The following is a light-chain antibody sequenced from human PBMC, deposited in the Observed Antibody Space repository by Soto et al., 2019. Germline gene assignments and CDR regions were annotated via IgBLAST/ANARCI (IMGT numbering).Light chain of an antibody. CDR2: KAS. Sequence: DIQMTQSPSTLSASVGDRVTITCRASQSISSWLAWYQQKPGKAPNLLIYKASSLESGVPSRFSGSGSRTEFTLTISSLQPDDFATYYCQQDKSYPLTFRGGTMVEIK. J-gene: IGKJ4*01. CDR3: QQDKSYPLT. V-gene: IGKV1-5*03. CDR1: QSISSW.